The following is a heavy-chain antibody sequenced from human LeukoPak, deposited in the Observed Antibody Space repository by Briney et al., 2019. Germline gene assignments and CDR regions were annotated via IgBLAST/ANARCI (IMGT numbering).Heavy chain of an antibody. D-gene: IGHD3-22*01. V-gene: IGHV1-2*02. J-gene: IGHJ4*02. CDR2: INPNSGGT. CDR3: ARALTDYDSSGYYYEVVDY. Sequence: GASVKVSCKASGYTFTGYYMHWVRQAPGQGLEWMGWINPNSGGTNYAQKFQGRATMTRDTSISTAYMELSRLRSDDTAVYYCARALTDYDSSGYYYEVVDYWGQGTLVTVSS. CDR1: GYTFTGYY.